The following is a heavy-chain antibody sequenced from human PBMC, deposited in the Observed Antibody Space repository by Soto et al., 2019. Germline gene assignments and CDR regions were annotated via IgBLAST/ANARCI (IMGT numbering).Heavy chain of an antibody. CDR1: GFSLSTSGVG. J-gene: IGHJ4*02. Sequence: GSGPTLVNPTQTLTLTCTFSGFSLSTSGVGVGWIRQPPGKALEWLALIYWDDDKRYSPSLKSRLTITKDTSKNQVVLTMTNMDPVDTATYYCAHSGNYYDSSGSPLAGYFDCWGQGTLVTVSS. CDR2: IYWDDDK. D-gene: IGHD3-22*01. V-gene: IGHV2-5*02. CDR3: AHSGNYYDSSGSPLAGYFDC.